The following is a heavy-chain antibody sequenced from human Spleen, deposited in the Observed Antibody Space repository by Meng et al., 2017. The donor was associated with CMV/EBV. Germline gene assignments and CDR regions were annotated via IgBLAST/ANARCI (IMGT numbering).Heavy chain of an antibody. CDR2: IRYDGSTK. V-gene: IGHV3-30*02. Sequence: GESLKISCAASGFTFRSHGMHWVRQAPGKGLEWVAFIRYDGSTKYYEDSVKGRFSISRDNSMTTLYLQMKSLRVDDTGVYYCAKEPNVGAAGIDYWGQGTLVTVS. D-gene: IGHD6-13*01. J-gene: IGHJ4*02. CDR3: AKEPNVGAAGIDY. CDR1: GFTFRSHG.